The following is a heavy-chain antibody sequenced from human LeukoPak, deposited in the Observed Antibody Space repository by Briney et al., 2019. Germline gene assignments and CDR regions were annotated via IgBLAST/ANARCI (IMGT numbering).Heavy chain of an antibody. V-gene: IGHV4-4*07. Sequence: PSETLSLTCTVSGGSISSYYWSWIRQPAGKGLEWIGRIYTSGSTNYNPSLKSRVTMSVDTSKNQFSLKLSSVTAADTAVYYCARSNYDFWSGYYGDAFDIWGQGTMVTVSS. D-gene: IGHD3-3*01. J-gene: IGHJ3*02. CDR1: GGSISSYY. CDR2: IYTSGST. CDR3: ARSNYDFWSGYYGDAFDI.